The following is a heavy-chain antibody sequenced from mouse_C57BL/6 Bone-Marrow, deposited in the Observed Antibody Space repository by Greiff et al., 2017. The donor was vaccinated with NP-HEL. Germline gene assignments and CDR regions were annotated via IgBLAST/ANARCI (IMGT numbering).Heavy chain of an antibody. J-gene: IGHJ3*01. CDR1: GYTFTSYW. CDR2: IDPSDSYT. V-gene: IGHV1-59*01. Sequence: VQLQQPGAELVRPGTSVKLSCKASGYTFTSYWMHWVKQRPGQGLEWIGVIDPSDSYTNYNQKFKGKATLTVDTSSSTAYMQLSSLTSEDSAVYYCARLNYDEAYWGQGTLVTVSA. D-gene: IGHD2-4*01. CDR3: ARLNYDEAY.